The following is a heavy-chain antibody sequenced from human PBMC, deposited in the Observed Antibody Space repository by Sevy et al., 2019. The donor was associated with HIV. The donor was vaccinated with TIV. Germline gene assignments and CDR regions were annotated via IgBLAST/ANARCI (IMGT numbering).Heavy chain of an antibody. J-gene: IGHJ4*02. CDR2: INPNSRAK. Sequence: ASVKVSCKTSGYTFTGYYMHWVRQAPGQGLEWMGWINPNSRAKNYAQQFQDRVTMTRDTSIDTAYMELTRLRSDDTAVYHCAREGGGSSSSLAFDHWGQATLVTVSS. V-gene: IGHV1-2*02. D-gene: IGHD3-16*01. CDR1: GYTFTGYY. CDR3: AREGGGSSSSLAFDH.